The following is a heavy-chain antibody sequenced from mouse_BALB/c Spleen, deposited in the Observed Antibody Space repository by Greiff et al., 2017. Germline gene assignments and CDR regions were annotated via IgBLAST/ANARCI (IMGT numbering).Heavy chain of an antibody. D-gene: IGHD2-4*01. CDR2: INPGSGGT. Sequence: QVQLKQSGAELVRPGTSVKVSCKASGYAFTNYLIEWVKQRPGQGLEWIGVINPGSGGTNYNEKFKGKATLTADKSSSTAYMQLSSLTSDDSAVYFCARSPIYYDYPDYWGQGTTLTVSS. V-gene: IGHV1-54*01. CDR3: ARSPIYYDYPDY. J-gene: IGHJ2*01. CDR1: GYAFTNYL.